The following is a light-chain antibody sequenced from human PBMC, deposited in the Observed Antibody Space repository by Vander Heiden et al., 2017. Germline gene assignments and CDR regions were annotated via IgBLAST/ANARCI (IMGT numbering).Light chain of an antibody. J-gene: IGKJ5*01. CDR1: QGISSY. CDR2: AAS. Sequence: IELTECPSSLSACVGDRVTITCRASQGISSYLAWHQPKPVKAPKLLIYAASTLQIWVPSRSSRSGYRIDFTLTIRILQPEDFATYYCQHLNSYPPITFGQGTRMEIK. V-gene: IGKV1-9*01. CDR3: QHLNSYPPIT.